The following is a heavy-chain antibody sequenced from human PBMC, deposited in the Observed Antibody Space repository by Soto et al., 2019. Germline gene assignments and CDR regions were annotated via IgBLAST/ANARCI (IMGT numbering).Heavy chain of an antibody. D-gene: IGHD6-6*01. CDR1: GFTFSSHW. Sequence: GGSLRLSCAASGFTFSSHWMSWVRQAPGKGLEWVANIKQDGSEKYYVDSVKGRFTISRDNAKNSLYLQMNSLRAEDTAVYYCARDGEEYSSSSYWFDPWGQGTLVTVSS. V-gene: IGHV3-7*01. CDR3: ARDGEEYSSSSYWFDP. J-gene: IGHJ5*02. CDR2: IKQDGSEK.